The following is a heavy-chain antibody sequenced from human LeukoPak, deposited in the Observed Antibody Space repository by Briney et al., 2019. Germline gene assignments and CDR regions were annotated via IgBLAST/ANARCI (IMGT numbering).Heavy chain of an antibody. CDR3: AHVSYYDSSEHYFDS. J-gene: IGHJ4*02. Sequence: SGPTLVNPTQTLTLTCTFSGFSLLTGGMGVGWIRQPPGNALEWLALIYCNDDKRYSPSLKSRLTITKDTSKNQVVLTVTNMDPVDTATYYCAHVSYYDSSEHYFDSWGQGTLVTVSS. D-gene: IGHD3-22*01. CDR1: GFSLLTGGMG. CDR2: IYCNDDK. V-gene: IGHV2-5*01.